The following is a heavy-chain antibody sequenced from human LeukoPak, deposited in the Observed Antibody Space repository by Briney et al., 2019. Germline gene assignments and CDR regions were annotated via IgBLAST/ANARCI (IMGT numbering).Heavy chain of an antibody. CDR2: IYHSGST. CDR1: GGSISSGGYY. V-gene: IGHV4-30-2*01. J-gene: IGHJ4*02. Sequence: PSQTLSLTCTVSGGSISSGGYYWSWIRQPPGKGLEWIGYIYHSGSTYYNPSLKSRVTISVDRSKNQFSLKLSSVTAADTAVYYCARDQPPDYWGQGTLVTVSS. CDR3: ARDQPPDY.